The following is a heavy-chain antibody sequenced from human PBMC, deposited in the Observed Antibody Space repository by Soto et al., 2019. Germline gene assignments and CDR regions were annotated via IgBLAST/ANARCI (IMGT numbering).Heavy chain of an antibody. V-gene: IGHV4-59*08. J-gene: IGHJ3*02. CDR2: IYYNGST. D-gene: IGHD6-13*01. CDR3: ARRYSSAFDI. Sequence: QVQLQESGPGLVKPSETLSLTCTVSGGSISSYYWSWIRQPPGKGLEWIGYIYYNGSTNYNPSLTSRVDISVDTSKNQFSLKLSSVTAADTAVYYCARRYSSAFDIWGQGTMVTVSS. CDR1: GGSISSYY.